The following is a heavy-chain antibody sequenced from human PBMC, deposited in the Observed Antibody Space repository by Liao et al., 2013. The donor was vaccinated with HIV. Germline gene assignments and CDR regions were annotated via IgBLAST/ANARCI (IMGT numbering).Heavy chain of an antibody. D-gene: IGHD3-22*01. J-gene: IGHJ6*03. Sequence: QVQLQESGPGLVKPSQTLSLTCTVSGGSISSGDYYWSWIRQPPGKGLEWIGYIYYSGRTYHNPSLKSRVTISVDTSKNQFSLKLSSVTAADTAVYYCARAFGYDSSGSYYMDVWGKGTTVTVSS. V-gene: IGHV4-30-4*08. CDR1: GGSISSGDYY. CDR2: IYYSGRT. CDR3: ARAFGYDSSGSYYMDV.